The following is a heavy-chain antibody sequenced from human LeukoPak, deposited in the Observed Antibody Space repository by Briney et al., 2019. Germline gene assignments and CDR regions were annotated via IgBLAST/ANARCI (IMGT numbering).Heavy chain of an antibody. Sequence: GGSLRLSCAASGFTFMTYGMHWVRQAPGKGLEWVAFIRYDGNIKYYADSVKGRFTISRDNAKNSLYLQMNSLRDEDTAVYYCARDRAYYYDSSGYYYFDHWGQGTLVTVSS. CDR2: IRYDGNIK. CDR1: GFTFMTYG. J-gene: IGHJ4*02. CDR3: ARDRAYYYDSSGYYYFDH. V-gene: IGHV3-30*02. D-gene: IGHD3-22*01.